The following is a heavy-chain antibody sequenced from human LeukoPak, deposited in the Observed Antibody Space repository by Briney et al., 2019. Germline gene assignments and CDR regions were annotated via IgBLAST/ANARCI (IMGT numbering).Heavy chain of an antibody. CDR3: AKINNNDDY. V-gene: IGHV3-30*18. D-gene: IGHD1/OR15-1a*01. Sequence: GGSLRLSCAASGFTFTTFGIHWVRQAPGKGLEWVAAISPHGDIEYYTDSVKGRFTISRDDSKNMIYLQMNSLRGEDSAVYYCAKINNNDDYWGQGNLVTVSS. J-gene: IGHJ4*02. CDR2: ISPHGDIE. CDR1: GFTFTTFG.